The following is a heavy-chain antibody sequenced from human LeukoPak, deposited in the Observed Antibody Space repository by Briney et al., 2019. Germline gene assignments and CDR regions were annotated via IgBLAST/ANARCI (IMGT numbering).Heavy chain of an antibody. Sequence: SVKVSCKASGGTFSSYAISWVRQAPGQGLEWMGGIIPIFGTANYAQKFQGRVTITADKSTSTAYMELSSLRSEDTAMYYCARDQTYYGSGSDAFDIWGQGTMVTVSS. J-gene: IGHJ3*02. CDR2: IIPIFGTA. V-gene: IGHV1-69*06. CDR1: GGTFSSYA. CDR3: ARDQTYYGSGSDAFDI. D-gene: IGHD3-10*01.